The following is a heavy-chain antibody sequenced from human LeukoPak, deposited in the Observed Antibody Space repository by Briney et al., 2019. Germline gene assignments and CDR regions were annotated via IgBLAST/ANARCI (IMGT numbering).Heavy chain of an antibody. CDR2: ISSSSSYI. CDR3: ARAYGDISHSKAVAGTKGSDY. Sequence: PGGSLRLSCAASGFTFSSYSMNWVRQAPGKGLEWVSSISSSSSYIYYADSVKGRFTISRDNAKNSLYLQMNNLRAEDTAVYYCARAYGDISHSKAVAGTKGSDYWGQGTLVTVSS. D-gene: IGHD6-19*01. J-gene: IGHJ4*02. V-gene: IGHV3-21*01. CDR1: GFTFSSYS.